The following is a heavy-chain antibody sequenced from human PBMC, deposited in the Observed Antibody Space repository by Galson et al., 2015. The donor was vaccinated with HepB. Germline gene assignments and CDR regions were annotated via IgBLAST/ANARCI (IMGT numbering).Heavy chain of an antibody. J-gene: IGHJ2*01. V-gene: IGHV3-30*02. CDR2: IRYNARNI. CDR1: GFMFSNSG. Sequence: SLRLSCAASGFMFSNSGMHWVRQAPGKGLEWVAYIRYNARNIFYTDSVKGRFTISRDNFKNTVSLQMTSLRPEETAVYYCARVFFGSERYSAYWYFDLWGRGTLVTVSS. D-gene: IGHD3-10*01. CDR3: ARVFFGSERYSAYWYFDL.